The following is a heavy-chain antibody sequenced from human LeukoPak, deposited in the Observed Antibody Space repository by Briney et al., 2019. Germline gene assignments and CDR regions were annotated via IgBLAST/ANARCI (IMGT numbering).Heavy chain of an antibody. V-gene: IGHV3-30*04. CDR1: GFTFSTYA. J-gene: IGHJ4*02. CDR3: ARERLRYFDY. Sequence: GRSLRLYCSASGFTFSTYAMHWVRQAPGKGLEWVAVLSYDGSNDFYADSVKGRFSISRDNSKNTLYLQMNSLRPEDTAVYYCARERLRYFDYWGQGTLVTVSS. CDR2: LSYDGSND. D-gene: IGHD4-17*01.